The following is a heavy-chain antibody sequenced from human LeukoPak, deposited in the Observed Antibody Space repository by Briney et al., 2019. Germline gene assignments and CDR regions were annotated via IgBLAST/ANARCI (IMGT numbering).Heavy chain of an antibody. Sequence: SETLSLTCTVSGGSISSYYWSWIRQPPGKGLEWIGYIYYSGSTNYNPSLKSRVTISVDTSKNQFSLKLSSVTAADTAVYYCASFYSGFDYYYYMTSGAKGPRSPSP. CDR1: GGSISSYY. V-gene: IGHV4-59*01. CDR3: ASFYSGFDYYYYMTS. CDR2: IYYSGST. J-gene: IGHJ6*03. D-gene: IGHD2-15*01.